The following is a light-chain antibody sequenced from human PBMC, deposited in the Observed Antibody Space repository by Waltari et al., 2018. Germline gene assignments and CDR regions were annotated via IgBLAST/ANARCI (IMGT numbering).Light chain of an antibody. CDR1: QSVLHSSNNKNY. CDR3: QQYYSTCQ. J-gene: IGKJ1*01. Sequence: DIVMTQSPDSLAVSLGERATINCKSSQSVLHSSNNKNYLAWYQQKPGQPPKLLIYWASTRESGVPDRFSGSGSGTDFTLTIISLQAEDVAVYYCQQYYSTCQFGQGTKVEIK. CDR2: WAS. V-gene: IGKV4-1*01.